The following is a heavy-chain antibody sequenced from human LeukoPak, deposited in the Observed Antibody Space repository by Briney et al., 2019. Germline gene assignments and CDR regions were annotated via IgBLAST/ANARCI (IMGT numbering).Heavy chain of an antibody. CDR2: ISAYSGNT. CDR3: ARDAVSTVTAGGIDY. J-gene: IGHJ4*02. D-gene: IGHD2-21*02. Sequence: ASVKVSCKASGYTFTSYGISWVRQAPGQGLEWMAWISAYSGNTKYAQKTQGRVTMNTDTSTSTAYMELRSLRSDDTAVYYCARDAVSTVTAGGIDYWGQGTLVTVSS. CDR1: GYTFTSYG. V-gene: IGHV1-18*01.